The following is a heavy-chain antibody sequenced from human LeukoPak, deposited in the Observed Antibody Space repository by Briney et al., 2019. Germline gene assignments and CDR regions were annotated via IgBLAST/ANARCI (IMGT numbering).Heavy chain of an antibody. V-gene: IGHV3-23*01. CDR2: IDYSGGST. CDR3: AKTAGTVAAADFDY. CDR1: GFTLSSYE. Sequence: GGSLRLSCTASGFTLSSYEMSWIRQAPGKGLEWVSSIDYSGGSTYYADSVKGRFTISRDNSKNTLYLQMNSLRAEDTAVYYCAKTAGTVAAADFDYWGQGTLVTVSS. D-gene: IGHD2-2*01. J-gene: IGHJ4*02.